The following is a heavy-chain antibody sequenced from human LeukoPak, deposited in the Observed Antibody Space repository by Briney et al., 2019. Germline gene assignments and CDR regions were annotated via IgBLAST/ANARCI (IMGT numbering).Heavy chain of an antibody. D-gene: IGHD6-19*01. CDR1: GGPISSSSYY. CDR3: ARLRGIAVAGTWLDYYYYYMDV. CDR2: IYYSGST. J-gene: IGHJ6*03. V-gene: IGHV4-39*01. Sequence: PSETLSLTCTVSGGPISSSSYYWAWIRQPPGKGLEWIGSIYYSGSTYYNPSLKSRVTISVDTSKNQFSLKLSSVTAADTAVYYCARLRGIAVAGTWLDYYYYYMDVWGKGTTVTVSS.